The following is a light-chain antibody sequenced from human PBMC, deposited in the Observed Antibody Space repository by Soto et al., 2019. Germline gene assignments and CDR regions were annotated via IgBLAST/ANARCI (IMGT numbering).Light chain of an antibody. CDR1: SSDVGNYNY. V-gene: IGLV2-14*01. CDR2: EVN. CDR3: ASYTSNNTLVV. Sequence: QSVLTQPASVSGSPGQSITISCTGTSSDVGNYNYVSWYQQHPGKAPKLVIYEVNNRPSGVSNRFSGSKSGNTASLTISGLQAEDEADYYCASYTSNNTLVVFGGGTKVTVL. J-gene: IGLJ2*01.